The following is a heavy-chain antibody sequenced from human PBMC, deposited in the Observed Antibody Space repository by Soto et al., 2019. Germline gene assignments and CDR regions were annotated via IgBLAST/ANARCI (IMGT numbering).Heavy chain of an antibody. CDR1: GFTFSSYW. CDR3: ARTHGVVAATYFDY. Sequence: GGSLRLSCAASGFTFSSYWMSWVRQAPGKGLEWVANIKQDGSEKYYVDSVKGRFTISRDNAKNSLYLQMNSLRAEDTAVYYCARTHGVVAATYFDYWGQGTLVTVSS. CDR2: IKQDGSEK. J-gene: IGHJ4*02. V-gene: IGHV3-7*01. D-gene: IGHD2-15*01.